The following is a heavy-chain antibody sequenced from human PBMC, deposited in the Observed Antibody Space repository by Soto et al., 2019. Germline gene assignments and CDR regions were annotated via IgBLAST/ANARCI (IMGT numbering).Heavy chain of an antibody. Sequence: EVQLVESGGGLVKPGGSLRLSCAASGFTLSSYSMNWVRQAPGKGLEWVSSISSSSSYIYYADSVKGRFTISRDNAKNSLYRQMNSLRAEDTAVYYCARAQGYCSSTSCGWGQGTLVTVSS. D-gene: IGHD2-2*01. CDR2: ISSSSSYI. J-gene: IGHJ4*02. V-gene: IGHV3-21*01. CDR3: ARAQGYCSSTSCG. CDR1: GFTLSSYS.